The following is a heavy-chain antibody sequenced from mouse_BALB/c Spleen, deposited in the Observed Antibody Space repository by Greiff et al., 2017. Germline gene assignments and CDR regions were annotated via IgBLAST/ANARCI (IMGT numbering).Heavy chain of an antibody. CDR2: IRNKANGYTT. J-gene: IGHJ4*01. Sequence: EVKLQESGGGLVQPGGSLRLSCAPSGFTFTDYYMSWVRQPPGKALEWLGFIRNKANGYTTEYSASVKGRFTISRDNSQSILYLQMNTLRAEDSATYYCARDGLYAMDYWGQGTSVTVSS. CDR1: GFTFTDYY. CDR3: ARDGLYAMDY. V-gene: IGHV7-3*02.